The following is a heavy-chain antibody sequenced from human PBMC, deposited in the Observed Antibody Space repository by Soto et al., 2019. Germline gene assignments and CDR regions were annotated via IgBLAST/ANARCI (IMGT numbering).Heavy chain of an antibody. Sequence: SETLSLTCTVSGGSISSSSYYWSWIRQPPGKGLEWIGEINHSGSTNYNPSLKSRVTISVDTSKNQFSLKLSSVTAADTAVYYCARGVSYYDSSGYYYSDYYGMDVWGQGTTVTGSS. CDR2: INHSGST. V-gene: IGHV4-39*07. CDR1: GGSISSSSYY. J-gene: IGHJ6*02. CDR3: ARGVSYYDSSGYYYSDYYGMDV. D-gene: IGHD3-22*01.